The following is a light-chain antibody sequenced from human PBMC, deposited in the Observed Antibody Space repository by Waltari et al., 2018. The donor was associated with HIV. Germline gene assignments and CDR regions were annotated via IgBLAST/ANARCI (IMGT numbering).Light chain of an antibody. CDR2: GAS. V-gene: IGKV3-20*01. J-gene: IGKJ2*01. CDR3: QRYSTSPPYT. CDR1: HHISANF. Sequence: VLTQSPGTLSLSPGERATLSCRASHHISANFLAWYKHKPGQPPRFLIYGASSRAAGIPDRFSGSGSGTEFTLTISRLEPEDFAVYYCQRYSTSPPYTFGQGTKLEI.